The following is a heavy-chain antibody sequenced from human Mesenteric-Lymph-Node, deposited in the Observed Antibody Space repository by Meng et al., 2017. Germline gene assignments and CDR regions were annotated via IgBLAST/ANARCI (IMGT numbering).Heavy chain of an antibody. V-gene: IGHV4-30-4*01. Sequence: QVDGQESAPGLVKPSQTLSFTCTVSGGSISIGDYYWSWISQPPGKGLEWIGYIYNSGSTYYNPSLKSRVTISVDTSKSQFSLKLRFVTAADTAVYYCAREGRSHQVGVSVYWGQGNLVTVSS. CDR2: IYNSGST. CDR1: GGSISIGDYY. CDR3: AREGRSHQVGVSVY. J-gene: IGHJ4*02. D-gene: IGHD2-21*01.